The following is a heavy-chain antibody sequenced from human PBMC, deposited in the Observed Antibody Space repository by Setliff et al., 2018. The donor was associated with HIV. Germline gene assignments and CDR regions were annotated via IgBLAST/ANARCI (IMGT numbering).Heavy chain of an antibody. Sequence: TSETLSLTCTVSGASISSNDYYWGWIRQPPGKGLEWIANIHYSGSIYYNPSLKSRVTVSVGTSKKQFFLNLSFATAADTAVYYCARQPHDFDIWGQGTMVTVSS. CDR3: ARQPHDFDI. CDR2: IHYSGSI. CDR1: GASISSNDYY. V-gene: IGHV4-39*01. J-gene: IGHJ3*02.